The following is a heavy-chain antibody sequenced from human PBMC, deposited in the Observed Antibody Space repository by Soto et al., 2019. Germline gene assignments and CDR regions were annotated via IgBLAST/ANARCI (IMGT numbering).Heavy chain of an antibody. CDR3: ARGRGSSSVPYYYYYGMDV. CDR2: IIPIFGTA. D-gene: IGHD6-13*01. Sequence: SVKGSCKASGGTFSSYAISWVRQAPVQGLEWMGGIIPIFGTANYAQKFQGRVTITADESTSTAYMELSSLRSEDTAVYYCARGRGSSSVPYYYYYGMDVWGQGTTVTVSS. V-gene: IGHV1-69*01. CDR1: GGTFSSYA. J-gene: IGHJ6*02.